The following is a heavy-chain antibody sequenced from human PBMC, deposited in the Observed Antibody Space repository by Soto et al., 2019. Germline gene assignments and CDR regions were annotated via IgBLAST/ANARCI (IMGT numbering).Heavy chain of an antibody. CDR3: ARLGDCSSTSCQDYYYYGMDV. V-gene: IGHV6-1*01. D-gene: IGHD2-2*01. Sequence: PSQTLSLTCVISGDSVSSNSAAWNWIRQSPSRGLEWLGRTYYRSKWYNDYAVSVKSRITINPDTSKNQFSLQLNSVTPEDTAVYYCARLGDCSSTSCQDYYYYGMDVWGQGTTVTVSS. CDR2: TYYRSKWYN. CDR1: GDSVSSNSAA. J-gene: IGHJ6*02.